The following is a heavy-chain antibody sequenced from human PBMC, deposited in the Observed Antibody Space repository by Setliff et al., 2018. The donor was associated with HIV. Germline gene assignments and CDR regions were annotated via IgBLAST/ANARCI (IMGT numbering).Heavy chain of an antibody. CDR1: GYTFTSYG. D-gene: IGHD1-7*01. Sequence: GASVKVSCKASGYTFTSYGISWVRQAPGQGLEWMGWISAYNGNTNYAQKLQGRVTMTTDTSTSTAYMELRSLRSDDTAVYYCAREKGQKNWNYGPYFNYMDVWGKGTTVTVSS. V-gene: IGHV1-18*01. CDR3: AREKGQKNWNYGPYFNYMDV. CDR2: ISAYNGNT. J-gene: IGHJ6*03.